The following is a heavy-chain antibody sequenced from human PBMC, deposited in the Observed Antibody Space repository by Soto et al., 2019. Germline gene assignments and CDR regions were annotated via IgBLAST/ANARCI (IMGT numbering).Heavy chain of an antibody. CDR1: GGSISDSDYY. CDR3: ARVRRYYYYAMDV. V-gene: IGHV4-30-4*01. J-gene: IGHJ6*02. CDR2: MFYSGSP. Sequence: QVQLQESGPGLVKPSQTLSLTCTVSGGSISDSDYYWGWIRQPPGKGLEWIGYMFYSGSPYSIPSLKSRITISVDTPKNQFSLKLTSVSAADTAVYYCARVRRYYYYAMDVWGQGTTVTVSS.